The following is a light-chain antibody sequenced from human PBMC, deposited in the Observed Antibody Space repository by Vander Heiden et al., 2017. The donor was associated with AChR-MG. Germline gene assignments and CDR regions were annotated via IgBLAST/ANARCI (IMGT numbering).Light chain of an antibody. V-gene: IGLV3-1*01. CDR1: RLGNKY. J-gene: IGLJ3*02. CDR2: QND. CDR3: QAWDSRSNWV. Sequence: SYELTQPPSVSVSPGQTASITCSGDRLGNKYASWYQQQPGQSPVLVIHQNDKRPSGIPERFSGSSSGNTATLTISGTQSLDEADYFCQAWDSRSNWVFGGGTKLTVL.